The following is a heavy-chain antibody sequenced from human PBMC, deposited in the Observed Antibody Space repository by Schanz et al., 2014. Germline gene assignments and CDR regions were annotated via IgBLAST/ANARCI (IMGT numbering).Heavy chain of an antibody. CDR2: ISYDGRNK. CDR1: GFTFSSYA. CDR3: ARAHGNNWYGKGLDY. D-gene: IGHD1-1*01. V-gene: IGHV3-30-3*01. J-gene: IGHJ4*02. Sequence: QVQLVESGGGVVQPGRSLRLSCAASGFTFSSYAMHWVRQAPGKGLEWVAVISYDGRNKYYADSVKARFTISRDNSKNTLYLQMNSLRADDTAVYFCARAHGNNWYGKGLDYWGRGTLVTVSS.